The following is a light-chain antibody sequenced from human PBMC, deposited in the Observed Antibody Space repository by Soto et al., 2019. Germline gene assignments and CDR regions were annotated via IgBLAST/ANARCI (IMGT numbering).Light chain of an antibody. CDR1: QSVSSSY. Sequence: EIVLTQSPGTLSLSPGERVTLSCRSSQSVSSSYLAWYQQKLRQAPRLLIYGASSRATGIPDRCSGSRSGTDFTLTISRLEPEDVAVYYCQQYDSSPGTFGQGTKVDIK. CDR3: QQYDSSPGT. V-gene: IGKV3-20*01. CDR2: GAS. J-gene: IGKJ1*01.